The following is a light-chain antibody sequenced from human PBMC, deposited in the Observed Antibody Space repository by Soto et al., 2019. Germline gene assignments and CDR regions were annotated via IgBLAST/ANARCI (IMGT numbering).Light chain of an antibody. J-gene: IGKJ2*01. V-gene: IGKV3-15*01. CDR3: QQYNSWPHS. CDR1: QSISSD. CDR2: GAS. Sequence: ETVLTQSPAILSVSLGERATFSCRASQSISSDLAWYQQKPGQVPRLLIYGASTRATGIPARFSGSGSGTEFTHTISGLQSEDLAVYHCQQYNSWPHSFGQGTKLEI.